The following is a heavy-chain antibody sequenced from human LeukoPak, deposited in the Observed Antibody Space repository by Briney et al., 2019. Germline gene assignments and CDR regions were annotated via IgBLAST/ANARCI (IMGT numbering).Heavy chain of an antibody. V-gene: IGHV3-7*01. D-gene: IGHD3-9*01. CDR1: GFTFTAYW. CDR2: IRLDGIQK. Sequence: GGSLRLSCAASGFTFTAYWMSWVRQAPGKGLEWVANIRLDGIQKDYIDSVKGRFSISRDNAKNSVYLQMNSLRAEDTAVYYCARHVRYAFDSWGLGTLVTVSS. J-gene: IGHJ4*02. CDR3: ARHVRYAFDS.